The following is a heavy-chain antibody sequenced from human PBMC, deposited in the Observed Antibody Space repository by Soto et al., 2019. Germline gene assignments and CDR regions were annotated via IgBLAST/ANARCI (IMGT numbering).Heavy chain of an antibody. Sequence: GESLKISCKGSGYSFTSYWISWVRQMPGKGLEWMGRIDPSDSYTNYSPSFQGHVTISADKSISTAYLQWSSLKASDTAMYYCARDGATVTTFHYYYGMDGWGQGTTVTVAS. D-gene: IGHD4-17*01. CDR2: IDPSDSYT. CDR3: ARDGATVTTFHYYYGMDG. J-gene: IGHJ6*02. CDR1: GYSFTSYW. V-gene: IGHV5-10-1*01.